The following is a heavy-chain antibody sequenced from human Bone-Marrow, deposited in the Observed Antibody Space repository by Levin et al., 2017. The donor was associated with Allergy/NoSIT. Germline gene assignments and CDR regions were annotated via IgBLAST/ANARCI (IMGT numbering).Heavy chain of an antibody. D-gene: IGHD1-26*01. CDR3: ARDRIVGRSKYYGMDV. Sequence: SQTLSLTCTVSGGSISTGGHYWTWIRQHPGTGLEWIGYIFHSGSTYYNPSLKSRATIPVDTSKNQFSLKLNSVTAADTALYYCARDRIVGRSKYYGMDVWGQGTSVTV. V-gene: IGHV4-31*03. CDR1: GGSISTGGHY. J-gene: IGHJ6*02. CDR2: IFHSGST.